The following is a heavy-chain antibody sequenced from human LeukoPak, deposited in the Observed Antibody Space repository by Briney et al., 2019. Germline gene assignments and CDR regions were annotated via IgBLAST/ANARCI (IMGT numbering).Heavy chain of an antibody. CDR2: ISGSGGST. CDR3: AKDGGDIVLMVYDPDY. D-gene: IGHD2-8*01. CDR1: GFTFSSYA. Sequence: GGSLRLSCAASGFTFSSYAMSWVRQAPGKGLEWVSAISGSGGSTYYADSVKGRFTISRDNSKNTLYLQMNSLRAEDKAVYYCAKDGGDIVLMVYDPDYWGQGTLVTVSS. V-gene: IGHV3-23*01. J-gene: IGHJ4*02.